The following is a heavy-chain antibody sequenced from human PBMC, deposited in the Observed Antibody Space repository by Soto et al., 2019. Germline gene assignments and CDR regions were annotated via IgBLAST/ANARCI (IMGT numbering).Heavy chain of an antibody. V-gene: IGHV4-39*01. Sequence: PSETLSLTCTVSGGSISSSSYYWGWIRQPPGKGLEWIGSIYYSGSTYYNPSLKSRVTISVDTSKNQFSLKLSSVTAADTAVYYCACIFSGGYGYGFYYYGMDVRGQGTTVTVSS. D-gene: IGHD5-18*01. CDR2: IYYSGST. CDR1: GGSISSSSYY. CDR3: ACIFSGGYGYGFYYYGMDV. J-gene: IGHJ6*02.